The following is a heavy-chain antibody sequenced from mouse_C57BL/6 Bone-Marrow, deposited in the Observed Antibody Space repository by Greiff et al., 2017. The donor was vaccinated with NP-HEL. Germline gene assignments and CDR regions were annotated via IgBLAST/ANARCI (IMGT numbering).Heavy chain of an antibody. V-gene: IGHV1-63*01. D-gene: IGHD1-1*01. J-gene: IGHJ3*01. CDR1: GYTFTNYW. CDR2: IYPGGGYT. CDR3: ARSVRRGYYPFAY. Sequence: VQLQQSGAELVRPGTSVKLSCKASGYTFTNYWIGWAKQRPGHGLEWIGDIYPGGGYTNYNEKFKGKATLTADKSSSTAYMQFSSLTSEDSAIYYCARSVRRGYYPFAYWGQGTLVTVAA.